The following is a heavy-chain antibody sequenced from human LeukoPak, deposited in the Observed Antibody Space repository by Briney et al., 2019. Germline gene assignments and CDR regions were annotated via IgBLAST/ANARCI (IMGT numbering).Heavy chain of an antibody. J-gene: IGHJ6*02. CDR1: GYNFTSYG. CDR3: ARDREYGGNQQGGELVYYYGIDV. Sequence: ASVKVSCKASGYNFTSYGISWVRQAPGQGLEWMGWISAYNGNTNYAQKLQGRVTMTTDTSTSTAYMELRSRRSDDTAVYYCARDREYGGNQQGGELVYYYGIDVWGQGTAVSVSS. V-gene: IGHV1-18*01. D-gene: IGHD4-23*01. CDR2: ISAYNGNT.